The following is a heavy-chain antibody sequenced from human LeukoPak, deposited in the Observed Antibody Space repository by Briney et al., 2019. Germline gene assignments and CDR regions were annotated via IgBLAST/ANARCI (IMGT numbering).Heavy chain of an antibody. CDR3: ARDGLGYCTNGVCYGSYFDN. V-gene: IGHV3-48*03. J-gene: IGHJ4*02. CDR1: GFTFSSYE. Sequence: PGGSLRLSCAASGFTFSSYEMNWVRQAPGKGLEWVSYISSSGSTIYYADSVKGRFTMSRDNAKNSLYLQMNSLRAEDTAVYYCARDGLGYCTNGVCYGSYFDNRGQGTLVTVSS. D-gene: IGHD2-8*01. CDR2: ISSSGSTI.